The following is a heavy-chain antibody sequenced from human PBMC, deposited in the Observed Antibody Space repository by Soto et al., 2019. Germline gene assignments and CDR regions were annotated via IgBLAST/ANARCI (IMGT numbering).Heavy chain of an antibody. J-gene: IGHJ4*02. CDR2: VYLTGTT. Sequence: VRLEESGPGLVRPSGTLSLTCGVSGVSVVSRSWWSWVRQSPGKGLEWIGEVYLTGTTRYNPSLKGRVTISIDKSKNHVSLTLSSVTAADAAVYYCARGFQYWLPTFDWGQGIRVTVSS. CDR1: GVSVVSRSW. CDR3: ARGFQYWLPTFD. V-gene: IGHV4-4*02. D-gene: IGHD2-8*02.